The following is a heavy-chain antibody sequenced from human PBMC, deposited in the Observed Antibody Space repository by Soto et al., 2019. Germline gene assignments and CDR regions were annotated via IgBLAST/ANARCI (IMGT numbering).Heavy chain of an antibody. V-gene: IGHV1-69*13. CDR1: GGTFTSYA. CDR3: ARDVREDITRRYYDFWSGPEYYFDY. Sequence: GASAKVSCNASGGTFTSYAISWVRQAPGQGLEWMGGIIPIFGTANYAQKFQGRVTITADESTSTAYMELSSLRSEDTAVYYCARDVREDITRRYYDFWSGPEYYFDYWGQGTLVTISS. D-gene: IGHD3-3*01. CDR2: IIPIFGTA. J-gene: IGHJ4*02.